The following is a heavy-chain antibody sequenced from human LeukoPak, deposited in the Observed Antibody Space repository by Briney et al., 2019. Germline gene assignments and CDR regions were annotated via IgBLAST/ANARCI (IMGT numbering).Heavy chain of an antibody. D-gene: IGHD3-10*01. Sequence: VSVKVSCQASGYTFTRFGISWVRLGPGHPLEWMGWVSNYIGNTNYAQKLQGRVTMTTDTATSTAYMELCSLRSDDTAVYYCARESGELWGQGTLVTVS. CDR3: ARESGEL. CDR2: VSNYIGNT. J-gene: IGHJ4*02. V-gene: IGHV1-18*01. CDR1: GYTFTRFG.